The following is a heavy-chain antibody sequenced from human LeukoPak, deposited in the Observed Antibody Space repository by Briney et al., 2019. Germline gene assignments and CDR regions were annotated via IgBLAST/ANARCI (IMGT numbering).Heavy chain of an antibody. J-gene: IGHJ6*03. CDR3: TRDPGPEDGSGSHLVPYYMDV. D-gene: IGHD3-10*01. CDR1: GYTFTSYG. V-gene: IGHV1-18*01. CDR2: ISAYNGNT. Sequence: ASVKVSCKASGYTFTSYGISWVRQAPGQGLEWMGWISAYNGNTNYAQKLQGRVTMTTDTSTSTAYMELRSLRSDDTAVYYCTRDPGPEDGSGSHLVPYYMDVWGRGTTVTVSS.